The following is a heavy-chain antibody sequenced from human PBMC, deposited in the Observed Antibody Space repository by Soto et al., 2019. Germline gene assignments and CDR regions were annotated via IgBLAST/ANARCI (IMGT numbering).Heavy chain of an antibody. Sequence: QVQLQESGPGLVKPSGTLSLTCAVSGGSISSSNWWSWVRQPPGKWLEWIGAIYHGGSTNYNPSIKRRATIAVNQSKNEFTLRLSSVTAAYTAVYYCQRAGCSSTGCYRTRDYYYCMDVWGQGTTVTVAS. CDR2: IYHGGST. CDR1: GGSISSSNW. CDR3: QRAGCSSTGCYRTRDYYYCMDV. D-gene: IGHD2-2*02. J-gene: IGHJ6*02. V-gene: IGHV4-4*02.